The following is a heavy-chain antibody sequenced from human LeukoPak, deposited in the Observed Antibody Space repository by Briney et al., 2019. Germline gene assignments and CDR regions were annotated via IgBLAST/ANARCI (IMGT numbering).Heavy chain of an antibody. J-gene: IGHJ4*02. D-gene: IGHD2-15*01. CDR3: ARDVGKRGDY. CDR2: IIPIFGTA. CDR1: GGTFSSYA. Sequence: GASVKVSCKASGGTFSSYAISWMRQAPGQGLEWMGGIIPIFGTANYAQKFQGRVTITTDGSTSTAYMELSSLRSEDTAVYYCARDVGKRGDYWGQGTLVTVSS. V-gene: IGHV1-69*05.